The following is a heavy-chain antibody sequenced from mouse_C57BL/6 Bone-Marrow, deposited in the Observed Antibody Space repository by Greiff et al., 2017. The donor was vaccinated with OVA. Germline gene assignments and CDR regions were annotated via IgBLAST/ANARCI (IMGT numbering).Heavy chain of an antibody. CDR1: GFTFSSYA. V-gene: IGHV5-4*01. CDR2: ISDGGSYT. J-gene: IGHJ4*01. Sequence: EVQLVESGGGLVKPGGSLKLSCAASGFTFSSYAMSWVRQTPEKRLEWVATISDGGSYTYYPDNVKGRFTISRDNAKNNLYLQMSHLKSEDTAMYYCARDDSFYAMDYRGQGTSVTVSS. CDR3: ARDDSFYAMDY. D-gene: IGHD2-12*01.